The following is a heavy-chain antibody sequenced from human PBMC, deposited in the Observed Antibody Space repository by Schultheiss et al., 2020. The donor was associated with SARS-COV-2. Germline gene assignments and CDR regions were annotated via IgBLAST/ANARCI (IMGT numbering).Heavy chain of an antibody. CDR2: ISPDGTNT. D-gene: IGHD1-26*01. J-gene: IGHJ4*02. V-gene: IGHV3-74*01. Sequence: GGSLRLSCAASGFTFSSYWMYWVRQAPGTGLVWVSRISPDGTNTVNADSVKGRFSVSRDNAKNTLFLQMNSLRAEDTAVYYCARDGVGTTEFDYWGQGTLVTVSS. CDR3: ARDGVGTTEFDY. CDR1: GFTFSSYW.